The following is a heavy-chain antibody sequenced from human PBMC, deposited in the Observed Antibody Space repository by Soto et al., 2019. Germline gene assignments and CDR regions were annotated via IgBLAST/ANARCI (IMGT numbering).Heavy chain of an antibody. D-gene: IGHD3-16*01. V-gene: IGHV4-31*03. J-gene: IGHJ2*01. Sequence: QVQLQESGPGLVKPSQTLSLTCTVSGGSISSGGYYWSWIRQHPGKGLEWIGYIYYSGSTYYNPSLMSRVTISVDTSKNQFSLKLSSVTAADTAVYYCARDPTGGRDHWYFDLWGRGTLVTVSS. CDR3: ARDPTGGRDHWYFDL. CDR1: GGSISSGGYY. CDR2: IYYSGST.